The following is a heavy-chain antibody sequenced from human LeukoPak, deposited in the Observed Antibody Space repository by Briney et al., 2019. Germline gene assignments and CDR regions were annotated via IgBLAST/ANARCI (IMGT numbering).Heavy chain of an antibody. V-gene: IGHV4-59*01. CDR1: GGSISSYY. Sequence: TTSETLSLTCTVSGGSISSYYWTWIRQPPGKGLERIGYIHYSGSTKYNPSLKSRVTISVDTSKNQFSLKLSSVTAADTAVYYCARAGYSSGWYFQHWGQGTLVTVSS. D-gene: IGHD6-19*01. CDR3: ARAGYSSGWYFQH. J-gene: IGHJ1*01. CDR2: IHYSGST.